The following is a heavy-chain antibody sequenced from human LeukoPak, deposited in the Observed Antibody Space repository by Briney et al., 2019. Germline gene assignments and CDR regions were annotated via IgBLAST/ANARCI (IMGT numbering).Heavy chain of an antibody. CDR1: GFTSSSYG. CDR3: AKGVSDYYYYMDV. J-gene: IGHJ6*03. CDR2: IRYDGSNK. V-gene: IGHV3-30*02. Sequence: PGGSLRLSCAASGFTSSSYGMHWVRQAPGKGLEWVAFIRYDGSNKYYADSVKGRFTISRDNSKNTLYLQMNSLRAEDTAVYYCAKGVSDYYYYMDVWGKGTTVTVSS.